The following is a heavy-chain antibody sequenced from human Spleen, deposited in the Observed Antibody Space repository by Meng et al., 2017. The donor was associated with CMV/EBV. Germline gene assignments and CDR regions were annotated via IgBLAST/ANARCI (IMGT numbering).Heavy chain of an antibody. CDR2: AFYDGSSK. V-gene: IGHV3-33*06. J-gene: IGHJ4*02. CDR1: GFSISDYG. Sequence: ASGFSISDYGMHWVRQAPGKGLEWVAVAFYDGSSKYYAESVKGRFAISRDNSENTLSLQMNTLRVEDTAVYYCTKGAGSVGSIHFDFWGRGTLVTVSS. D-gene: IGHD1-26*01. CDR3: TKGAGSVGSIHFDF.